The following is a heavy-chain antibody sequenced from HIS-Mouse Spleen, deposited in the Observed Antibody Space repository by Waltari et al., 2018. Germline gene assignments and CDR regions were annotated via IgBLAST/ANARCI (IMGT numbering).Heavy chain of an antibody. CDR2: YYSGST. V-gene: IGHV4-59*01. Sequence: QVQLQESGPGLVKPSETLSLTCTVSGGSISSYYWSWIRQPPGKGLEWIGYYSGSTNYTPPLKSRVTISVDTSKTQFSLKLSSVTAADTAVYYCARASRDLLLPRYFDLWGRGTLVTVSS. CDR3: ARASRDLLLPRYFDL. CDR1: GGSISSYY. J-gene: IGHJ2*01.